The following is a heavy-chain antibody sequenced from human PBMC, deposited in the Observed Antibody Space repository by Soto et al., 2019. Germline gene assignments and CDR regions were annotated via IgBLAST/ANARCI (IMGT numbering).Heavy chain of an antibody. D-gene: IGHD5-18*01. CDR3: ARDLGERGRYSYGYNYFDY. CDR1: EFTFSSYA. Sequence: GGSLRLSCAASEFTFSSYAMHWVRQAPGKGLEWVAVISYDGSNKYYADSVKGRFTISRDNSKNTLYLQMNSLRAEDTAVYYCARDLGERGRYSYGYNYFDYWGQGTLVTVS. J-gene: IGHJ4*02. V-gene: IGHV3-30-3*01. CDR2: ISYDGSNK.